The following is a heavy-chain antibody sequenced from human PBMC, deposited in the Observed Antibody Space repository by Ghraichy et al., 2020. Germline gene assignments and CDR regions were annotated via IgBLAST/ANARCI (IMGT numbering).Heavy chain of an antibody. D-gene: IGHD5-18*01. V-gene: IGHV3-21*01. J-gene: IGHJ4*02. CDR1: GLTFSSYS. Sequence: GSLRLSCAASGLTFSSYSMNWVRQAPGKGLEWVSSISSSSSYIYYADSVKGRFTISRDNAKNSLYLQMNSLRAEDTAVYYCARDSGYSYGSNHDYWGQGTLVTVSS. CDR3: ARDSGYSYGSNHDY. CDR2: ISSSSSYI.